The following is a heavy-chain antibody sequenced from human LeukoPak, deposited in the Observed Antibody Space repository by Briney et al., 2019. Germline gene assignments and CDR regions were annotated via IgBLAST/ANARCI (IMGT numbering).Heavy chain of an antibody. J-gene: IGHJ4*02. Sequence: PGGSLRLSCAASGFTFSDYYMSWIRQAPGKGLEWVSSISSSGGSTYYADSVRGRFTISRDNSKNTLYLQMNSLRAEDTAVYYCARSGPDYDFWSGYLNYWGQGTLVTVSS. D-gene: IGHD3-3*01. CDR2: ISSSGGST. V-gene: IGHV3-23*01. CDR3: ARSGPDYDFWSGYLNY. CDR1: GFTFSDYY.